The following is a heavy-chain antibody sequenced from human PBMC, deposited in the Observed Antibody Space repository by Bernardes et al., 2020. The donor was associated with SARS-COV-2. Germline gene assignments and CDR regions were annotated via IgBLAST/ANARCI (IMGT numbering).Heavy chain of an antibody. CDR1: GFTVKDFW. V-gene: IGHV3-74*01. CDR3: ARAWMGRGTADY. J-gene: IGHJ4*02. Sequence: GCLSLSSAAAGFTVKDFWMHWVRPAPGKGLVWVSLIRADGTAISYADSVKGRFTVSRDNAKNTLYLQMNSLRPEDTGVYYCARAWMGRGTADYWGQGTLVTVSS. D-gene: IGHD3-10*01. CDR2: IRADGTAI.